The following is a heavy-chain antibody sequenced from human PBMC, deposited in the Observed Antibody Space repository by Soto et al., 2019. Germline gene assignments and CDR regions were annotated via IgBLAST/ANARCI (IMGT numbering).Heavy chain of an antibody. CDR1: GFTFSSYS. V-gene: IGHV3-21*01. CDR2: ISSSSSYI. Sequence: SGGSLRLSCAASGFTFSSYSMNWVRQAPGKGREWVSSISSSSSYIYYADSVKGRFTISRDNAKNSLYPQMNSLRAEDTAVYYCARGFTVTSAFDIWGQGTMVTVSS. CDR3: ARGFTVTSAFDI. D-gene: IGHD4-17*01. J-gene: IGHJ3*02.